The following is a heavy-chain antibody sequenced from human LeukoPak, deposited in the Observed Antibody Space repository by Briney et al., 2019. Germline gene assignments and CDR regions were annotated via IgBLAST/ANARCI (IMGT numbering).Heavy chain of an antibody. D-gene: IGHD3-22*01. J-gene: IGHJ4*02. CDR1: GYTFTGYY. V-gene: IGHV1-69*13. CDR2: IIPIFGTA. CDR3: ARDDPGNYYDNGRRGGFDY. Sequence: SVKVSCKASGYTFTGYYMHWVRQAPGQGLEWMGGIIPIFGTANYAQKFQGRVTITADESTSTAYMELSSLRSEDTAVYYCARDDPGNYYDNGRRGGFDYWGQGTLVTVSS.